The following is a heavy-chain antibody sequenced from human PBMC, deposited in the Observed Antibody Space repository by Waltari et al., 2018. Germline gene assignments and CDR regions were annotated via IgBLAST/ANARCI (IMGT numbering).Heavy chain of an antibody. J-gene: IGHJ6*02. D-gene: IGHD1-26*01. V-gene: IGHV4-38-2*01. CDR2: IYHSGST. Sequence: QVQLQESGPGLVKPSETLSLTCAVSGYSISSGYYWGWIRQPPGKGLEWIGSIYHSGSTYYNPSLKSRVTISVDTSKNQFSLKLGSVTAADTAVYYCARHRPVGATKGYYYYGMDVWGQGTTVTVSS. CDR1: GYSISSGYY. CDR3: ARHRPVGATKGYYYYGMDV.